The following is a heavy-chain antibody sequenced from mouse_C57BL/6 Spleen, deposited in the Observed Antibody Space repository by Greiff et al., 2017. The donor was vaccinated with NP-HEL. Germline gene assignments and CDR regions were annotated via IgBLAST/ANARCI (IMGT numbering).Heavy chain of an antibody. D-gene: IGHD1-1*01. CDR1: GYSFTDSN. V-gene: IGHV1-39*01. CDR3: ARKGYYGSSLGFDY. CDR2: INPNYGTT. J-gene: IGHJ2*01. Sequence: VQLKQSGPALVKPGASVKISCKASGYSFTDSNMNGVKQSNGKSLEWIGVINPNYGTTSYNQKFKGKATLTVDQSSSTAYMQLNSLTSEDSAVYYCARKGYYGSSLGFDYWGQGTTLTVSS.